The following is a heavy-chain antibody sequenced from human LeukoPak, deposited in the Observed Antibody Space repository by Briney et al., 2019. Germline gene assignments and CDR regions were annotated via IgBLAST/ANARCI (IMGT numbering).Heavy chain of an antibody. V-gene: IGHV1-69*13. CDR3: ARGYDSGYFDY. J-gene: IGHJ4*02. CDR2: IIPIFGTA. D-gene: IGHD3-3*01. Sequence: ASVKVSCKASGGTFCSYAISWVRQAPGQGLEWMGGIIPIFGTANYAQKFQGRVTITADESTSTAYMELSSLRSEDTAVYYCARGYDSGYFDYWGQGTLVTVSS. CDR1: GGTFCSYA.